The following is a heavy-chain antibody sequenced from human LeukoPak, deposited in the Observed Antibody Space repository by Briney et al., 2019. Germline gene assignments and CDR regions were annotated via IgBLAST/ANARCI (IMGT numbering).Heavy chain of an antibody. CDR1: GGSVSSSSYY. V-gene: IGHV4-39*01. CDR2: IYYSGST. CDR3: ARLGEVIAAASQGVDY. Sequence: SETLSLTCTVSGGSVSSSSYYWGWIRQPPGKGLEWIGSIYYSGSTYYNPSLKSRVTISVDTSKNQFSLKLSSVTAADTAVYYCARLGEVIAAASQGVDYWAREPRSPSPQ. D-gene: IGHD6-13*01. J-gene: IGHJ4*02.